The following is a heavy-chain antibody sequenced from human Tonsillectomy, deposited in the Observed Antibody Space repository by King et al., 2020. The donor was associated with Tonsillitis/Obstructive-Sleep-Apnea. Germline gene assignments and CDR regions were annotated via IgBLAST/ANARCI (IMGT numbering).Heavy chain of an antibody. CDR2: VYDGGST. V-gene: IGHV4-59*01. D-gene: IGHD3-3*01. CDR3: ARDSGVGRAYPFDY. J-gene: IGHJ4*02. Sequence: QLQESGPGLVKASETLSLTCTVSGGAISNFHWSWFRQPPGKGLEWIGYVYDGGSTRYNPSLKSRATIPVDTSKNHFSLKLNSVTAADTAVYYCARDSGVGRAYPFDYWGQGTLVTVSS. CDR1: GGAISNFH.